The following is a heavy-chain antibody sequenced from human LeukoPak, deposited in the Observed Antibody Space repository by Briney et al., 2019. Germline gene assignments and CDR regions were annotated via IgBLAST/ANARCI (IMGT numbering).Heavy chain of an antibody. CDR2: INTNSGGT. Sequence: ASVKVSCKASGYTFTGYYMQWVRQAPRQGLEWMGWINTNSGGTNYAQKFQGRVTMTRDTSISTAYMELSRLRSDDTAVYYCARDHAQRGWYLTSDYYCDYWGQGTLVTVSS. CDR1: GYTFTGYY. D-gene: IGHD6-19*01. CDR3: ARDHAQRGWYLTSDYYCDY. V-gene: IGHV1-2*02. J-gene: IGHJ4*02.